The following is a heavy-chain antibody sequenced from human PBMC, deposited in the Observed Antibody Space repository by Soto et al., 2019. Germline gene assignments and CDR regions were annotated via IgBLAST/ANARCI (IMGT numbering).Heavy chain of an antibody. CDR3: ARGCSSTSCYLDAFDI. CDR1: GFTFSSYS. D-gene: IGHD2-2*01. V-gene: IGHV3-21*01. CDR2: ISSSSSYI. Sequence: LRLSCAASGFTFSSYSMNWVRQAPGKGLEWVSSISSSSSYIYYADSVKGRFTISRDNAKNSLYLQMNSLRAEDTAVYYCARGCSSTSCYLDAFDIWGQGTMVTVSS. J-gene: IGHJ3*02.